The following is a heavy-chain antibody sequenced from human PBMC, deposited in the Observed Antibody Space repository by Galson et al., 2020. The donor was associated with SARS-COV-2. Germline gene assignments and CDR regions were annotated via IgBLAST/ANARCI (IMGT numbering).Heavy chain of an antibody. CDR2: ISYDGSKK. V-gene: IGHV3-30*18. CDR3: AKSYSGNYYSAFDI. D-gene: IGHD1-26*01. CDR1: GFTFTTYG. J-gene: IGHJ3*02. Sequence: TGGSLRLSCAASGFTFTTYGIHWVRQAPGKGLEWVTFISYDGSKKYYADSVKGRFTISRDNSKNRLYLQMNSLRPDDAAVYFCAKSYSGNYYSAFDIWGQGTLVIVSS.